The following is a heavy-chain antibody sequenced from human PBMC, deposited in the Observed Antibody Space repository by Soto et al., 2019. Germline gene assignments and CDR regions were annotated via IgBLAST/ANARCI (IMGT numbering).Heavy chain of an antibody. J-gene: IGHJ6*01. CDR3: ARLKMVRAPLDV. Sequence: EESLTISCQVSGYSFTSYWIVWVLQMPGKGLEWMGIIYPGDSDTRYSPSFQGQVTISADKSISTAYLQWSSLKSSDTAMYYCARLKMVRAPLDVWGQGTTVTVSS. D-gene: IGHD3-10*01. CDR2: IYPGDSDT. CDR1: GYSFTSYW. V-gene: IGHV5-51*01.